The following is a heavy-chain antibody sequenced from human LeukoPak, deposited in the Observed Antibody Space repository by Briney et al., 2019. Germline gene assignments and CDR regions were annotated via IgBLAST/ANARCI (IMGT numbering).Heavy chain of an antibody. CDR2: INPNSGGT. D-gene: IGHD3-22*01. CDR3: ASYYDSSGYYFY. CDR1: GYTFTGYY. J-gene: IGHJ4*02. Sequence: ASVTVSCKASGYTFTGYYMHWVRQAPGQGLEWMGWINPNSGGTNYAQKFQGRVTMTRDTSISTAYMELSRLRSDDTAVYYCASYYDSSGYYFYWGQGTLVTVSS. V-gene: IGHV1-2*02.